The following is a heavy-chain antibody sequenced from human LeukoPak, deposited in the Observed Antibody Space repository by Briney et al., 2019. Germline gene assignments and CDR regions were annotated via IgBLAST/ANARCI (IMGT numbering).Heavy chain of an antibody. CDR1: GGSISGYY. V-gene: IGHV4-4*07. CDR2: IYTTGST. Sequence: SETLSLTCSVSGGSISGYYWSWIRQSAGKGLEWIGHIYTTGSTNYNPSFKSRVTVSLDRSKNQFSLKLNSVTAADTAVYYCARDRSAAPADYWGQGTLVTVSS. CDR3: ARDRSAAPADY. J-gene: IGHJ4*02. D-gene: IGHD6-13*01.